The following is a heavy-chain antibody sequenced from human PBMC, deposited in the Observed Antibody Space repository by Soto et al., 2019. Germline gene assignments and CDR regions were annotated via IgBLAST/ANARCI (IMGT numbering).Heavy chain of an antibody. V-gene: IGHV1-69*01. Sequence: QVQLVQSGAEVKKPGSSVKVSCKASGGIFSTYAISWLRRATGPGLEWLGGLIPIFGTPNYAQRFQGRVTISADGSTSTAYMELRRQRSEETAVYYCARDRDDYGSGNYYNRIDFWGQGTLGTVSS. D-gene: IGHD3-10*01. CDR2: LIPIFGTP. CDR3: ARDRDDYGSGNYYNRIDF. CDR1: GGIFSTYA. J-gene: IGHJ4*02.